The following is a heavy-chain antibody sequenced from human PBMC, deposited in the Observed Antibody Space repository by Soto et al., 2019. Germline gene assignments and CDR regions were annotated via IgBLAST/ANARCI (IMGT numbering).Heavy chain of an antibody. D-gene: IGHD2-2*03. CDR1: GFTFSSYA. J-gene: IGHJ6*03. CDR2: ISGSGGST. V-gene: IGHV3-23*01. Sequence: GSLRLSCAASGFTFSSYAMSWVRQAPGKGLEWVSAISGSGGSTYYAASVKGRFTISRDNSKNTLYLQMNSLRAEDTAVYYCAKALLGYCSSTSCPKAYYYYMDVWGKGTTVTVSS. CDR3: AKALLGYCSSTSCPKAYYYYMDV.